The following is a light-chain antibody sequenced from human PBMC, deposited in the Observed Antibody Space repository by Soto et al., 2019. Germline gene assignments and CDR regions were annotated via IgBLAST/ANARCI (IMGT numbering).Light chain of an antibody. V-gene: IGLV2-14*01. CDR3: SSYTSSSSLYV. CDR2: DVS. Sequence: QSALTQPASVSGSPGQSITSSCTGTSSDVGGYNYFSWYQQHTGKAPKLMIYDVSNQPSVVSNRFSGSKSGNTAYLTISGFQSEDEADYYCSSYTSSSSLYVFGTGTKVTVL. CDR1: SSDVGGYNY. J-gene: IGLJ1*01.